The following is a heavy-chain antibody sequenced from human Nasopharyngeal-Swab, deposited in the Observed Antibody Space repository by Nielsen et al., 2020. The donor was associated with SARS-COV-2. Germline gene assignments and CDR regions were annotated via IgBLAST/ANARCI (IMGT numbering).Heavy chain of an antibody. CDR3: ARGLSEYSSSSDVSGHYYGMDV. CDR1: GFTFSSYG. Sequence: GGSLRLSCAASGFTFSSYGMHWVRQAPGKGLEWVAVISYDGSNKYYADSVKGRFTISRDNSKNPLYLQLNSLRAEDTAVYYCARGLSEYSSSSDVSGHYYGMDVWGQGTTVTVSS. CDR2: ISYDGSNK. V-gene: IGHV3-30*03. J-gene: IGHJ6*02. D-gene: IGHD6-6*01.